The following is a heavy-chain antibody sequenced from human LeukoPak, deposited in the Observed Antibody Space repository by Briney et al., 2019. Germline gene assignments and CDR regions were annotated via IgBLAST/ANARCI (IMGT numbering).Heavy chain of an antibody. CDR2: ISGDGGST. D-gene: IGHD3-3*01. V-gene: IGHV3-43*02. CDR3: AKDPTYDFWSGYLRGKNWFDP. Sequence: GGSLRLSCAAYGFTFDDYTMHWVRQAPGKGLEWVSLISGDGGSTYYADSVKGRFTISRDNSKNSLYLQMNSLRTEDTALYYCAKDPTYDFWSGYLRGKNWFDPWGQGTLVTVSS. J-gene: IGHJ5*02. CDR1: GFTFDDYT.